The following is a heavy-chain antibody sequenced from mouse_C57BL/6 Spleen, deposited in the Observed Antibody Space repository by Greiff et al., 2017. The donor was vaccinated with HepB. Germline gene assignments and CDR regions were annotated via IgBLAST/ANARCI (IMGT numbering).Heavy chain of an antibody. D-gene: IGHD1-1*01. Sequence: EVQVVESGGGLVKPGGSLKLSCAASGFTFSDYGMHWVRQAPEKGLEWVAYISSGSSTISYADTVKGRFTISRDNAKNTLFLQMTSLRSEDTAMYYCARGTTTVVAIYYFDYWGQGTTLTVSS. CDR2: ISSGSSTI. CDR1: GFTFSDYG. V-gene: IGHV5-17*01. CDR3: ARGTTTVVAIYYFDY. J-gene: IGHJ2*01.